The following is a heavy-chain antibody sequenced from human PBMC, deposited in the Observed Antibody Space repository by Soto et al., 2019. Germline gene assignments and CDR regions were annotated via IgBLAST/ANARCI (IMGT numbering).Heavy chain of an antibody. D-gene: IGHD3-22*01. CDR3: ARDEMSSGYYSPRPPYYYGMDV. CDR2: IIPIFGTA. CDR1: GGTFSSYA. Sequence: SVKVSCKASGGTFSSYAISWVRQAPGQGLEWMGGIIPIFGTANYAQKFQGRVTITADESTSTAYMELSSLRSEDTAVYYCARDEMSSGYYSPRPPYYYGMDVWGQGTTVTVSS. V-gene: IGHV1-69*13. J-gene: IGHJ6*02.